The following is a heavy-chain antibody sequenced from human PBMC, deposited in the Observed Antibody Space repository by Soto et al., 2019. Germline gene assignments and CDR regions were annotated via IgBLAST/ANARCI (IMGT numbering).Heavy chain of an antibody. CDR1: GDSFSTYV. V-gene: IGHV3-23*01. J-gene: IGHJ3*02. CDR2: VTGSGLST. CDR3: VKSQSGSYFDAFDI. Sequence: GGSLRLSCVVSGDSFSTYVMNWVRQAPGKGLEWVSGVTGSGLSTWYADSVKGRFTISRDNPKNTVFLQMNSLRADDTAVYYCVKSQSGSYFDAFDIWGQGTMVTV. D-gene: IGHD1-26*01.